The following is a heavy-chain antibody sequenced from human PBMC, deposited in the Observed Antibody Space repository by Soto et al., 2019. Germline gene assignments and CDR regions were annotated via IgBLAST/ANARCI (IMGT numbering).Heavy chain of an antibody. CDR3: AKGGPPSWWRVRIVVVTAPIDY. D-gene: IGHD2-21*02. CDR1: GFPFSSYA. Sequence: PGGSLRLSCAASGFPFSSYAMSWVRQAPGKGLEWVSAISGSGGSTYYADSVKGRFTISRDNSKNTLYLQMNSLRAEDTAVYYCAKGGPPSWWRVRIVVVTAPIDYWGQGTLVTVSS. J-gene: IGHJ4*02. CDR2: ISGSGGST. V-gene: IGHV3-23*01.